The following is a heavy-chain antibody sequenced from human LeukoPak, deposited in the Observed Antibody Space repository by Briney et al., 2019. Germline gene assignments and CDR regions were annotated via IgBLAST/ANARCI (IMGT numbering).Heavy chain of an antibody. CDR3: AKDIWALNWFDP. J-gene: IGHJ5*02. CDR2: ISGDGGST. D-gene: IGHD3-16*01. V-gene: IGHV3-43*02. CDR1: GFTFDDYA. Sequence: PGGSLRLSCAASGFTFDDYAMHWVRQAPGKGLEWVSLISGDGGSTYYADSVEGRFTISRDNSKNSLYLQMNSLRTEDTALYYCAKDIWALNWFDPWGQGTLVTVSS.